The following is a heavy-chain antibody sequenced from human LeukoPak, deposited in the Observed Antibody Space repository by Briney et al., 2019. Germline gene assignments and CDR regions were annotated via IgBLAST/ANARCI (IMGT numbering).Heavy chain of an antibody. J-gene: IGHJ4*02. CDR2: INTRGDI. V-gene: IGHV3-21*01. CDR1: GFTFSTYS. Sequence: AECLRLSCAASGFTFSTYSMKWVRQPPGKGLEWVSSINTRGDIYSADRGNGRLTTSRGNGKNSVSLQMYSLRAEDTAVYYCAREGGYCYGASGRFFDSWGQRTLLTVSS. D-gene: IGHD2-15*01. CDR3: AREGGYCYGASGRFFDS.